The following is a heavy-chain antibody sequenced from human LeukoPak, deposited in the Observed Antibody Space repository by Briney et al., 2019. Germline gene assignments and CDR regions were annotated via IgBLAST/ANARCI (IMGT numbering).Heavy chain of an antibody. Sequence: TGGSLRLSCAASGFTFSIYAMSWVRQAPAKGLEWVSAISATDVRTYYADSVKGRFTISRDNSKRTLYLQMNSLRAEDTALYYCAKDLSGSFDYWGQGSLVTVSS. D-gene: IGHD1-26*01. J-gene: IGHJ4*02. CDR2: ISATDVRT. CDR1: GFTFSIYA. V-gene: IGHV3-23*01. CDR3: AKDLSGSFDY.